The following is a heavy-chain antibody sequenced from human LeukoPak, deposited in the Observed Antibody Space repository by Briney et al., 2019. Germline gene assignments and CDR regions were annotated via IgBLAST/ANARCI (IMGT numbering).Heavy chain of an antibody. CDR1: GFTFSSYG. D-gene: IGHD1-20*01. V-gene: IGHV3-30*02. CDR3: AKDKGPNNWNDVWYFDY. J-gene: IGHJ4*02. CDR2: IRYDGSNK. Sequence: GRSLRLSCAASGFTFSSYGMHWVRQAPGKGLEWVAFIRYDGSNKYYADSVKGRFTISRDNSKNTLYLQMNSLRAEDTAVYYCAKDKGPNNWNDVWYFDYWGQGTLVTVSS.